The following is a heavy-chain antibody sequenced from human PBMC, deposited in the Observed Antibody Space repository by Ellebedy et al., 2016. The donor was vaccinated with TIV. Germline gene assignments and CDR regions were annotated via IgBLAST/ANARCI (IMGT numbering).Heavy chain of an antibody. CDR2: ISGSGGST. CDR3: ASAATDYYYYGMDV. D-gene: IGHD2-15*01. V-gene: IGHV3-23*01. J-gene: IGHJ6*02. CDR1: GFTFSSYA. Sequence: GESLKISCAASGFTFSSYAMSWVRQAPGKGLEWVSAISGSGGSTYYADSVKGRFTISRDNSKNTLYLQMNSLRAEDTAVYYCASAATDYYYYGMDVWGQGTTVTVSS.